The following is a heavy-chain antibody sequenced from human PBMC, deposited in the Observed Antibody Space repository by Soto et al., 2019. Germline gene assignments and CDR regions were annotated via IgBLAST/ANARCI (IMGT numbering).Heavy chain of an antibody. Sequence: ASETLSLTCTVSGGSISSGPYSWGWIRQPPGEGLEWIGTFYYSERTHYNPSLESRVTISVDTSKNQFSLKVSSVTVADTAVYYCARDHPHSYGVYYFDYWGQGTPVTVSS. J-gene: IGHJ4*02. CDR2: FYYSERT. V-gene: IGHV4-39*02. CDR3: ARDHPHSYGVYYFDY. CDR1: GGSISSGPYS. D-gene: IGHD5-18*01.